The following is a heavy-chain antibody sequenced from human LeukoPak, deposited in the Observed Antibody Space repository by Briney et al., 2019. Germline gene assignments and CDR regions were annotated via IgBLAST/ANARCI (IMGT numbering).Heavy chain of an antibody. V-gene: IGHV3-21*01. Sequence: GGSLRLSCAASGFTFSSYSMNWVRQAPGKGLEWVSSISSSGSYIYYADSVKGRFTISRDNAKNSLYLQMNSLRAEDTAVYYCARQVSGYYYFDYWGQGTLVTVSS. CDR3: ARQVSGYYYFDY. CDR2: ISSSGSYI. J-gene: IGHJ4*02. CDR1: GFTFSSYS. D-gene: IGHD3-22*01.